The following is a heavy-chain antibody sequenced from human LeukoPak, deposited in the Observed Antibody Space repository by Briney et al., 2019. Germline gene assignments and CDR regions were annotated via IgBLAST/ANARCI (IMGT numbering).Heavy chain of an antibody. V-gene: IGHV4-59*01. CDR3: AKEREYCSSGSCHYDLDV. D-gene: IGHD2-15*01. Sequence: SETLSLTCTVSGDSMKSYYWTWIRQSPRKGLEWIGYIYYTGSTNYNPSLKSRVTISVDTSKNQFSLKLSSVTAADTAVYYCAKEREYCSSGSCHYDLDVWGQGTTVTVSS. CDR1: GDSMKSYY. CDR2: IYYTGST. J-gene: IGHJ6*02.